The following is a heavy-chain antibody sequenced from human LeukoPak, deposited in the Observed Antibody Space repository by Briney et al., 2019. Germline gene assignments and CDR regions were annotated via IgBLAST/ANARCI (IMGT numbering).Heavy chain of an antibody. Sequence: GGSLRLPCSSSGFTFSIYTMHWVRQAPGKGLEYVSAISPNGGSTYYGDSVKGRFTISRDNSKKTLYLQMSSLRAEDTAVYYYVKTIAVAGNFDYWGQGTLVTVS. CDR2: ISPNGGST. V-gene: IGHV3-64D*09. CDR3: VKTIAVAGNFDY. CDR1: GFTFSIYT. J-gene: IGHJ4*02. D-gene: IGHD6-13*01.